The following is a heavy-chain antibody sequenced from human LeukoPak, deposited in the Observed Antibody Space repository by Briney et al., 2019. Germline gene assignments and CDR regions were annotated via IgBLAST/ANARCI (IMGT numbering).Heavy chain of an antibody. Sequence: PGGSLRLSCAASGFTFSSYGMSWVRQAPGKGLEWVSAISGSGGSTYYADSVKGRFTISRDNSKNRLYLQMNSLRAEDTAVYYCAKGGYDSLGLLYYFDYWGQGTLVTVSS. J-gene: IGHJ4*02. CDR3: AKGGYDSLGLLYYFDY. D-gene: IGHD3-22*01. CDR2: ISGSGGST. V-gene: IGHV3-23*01. CDR1: GFTFSSYG.